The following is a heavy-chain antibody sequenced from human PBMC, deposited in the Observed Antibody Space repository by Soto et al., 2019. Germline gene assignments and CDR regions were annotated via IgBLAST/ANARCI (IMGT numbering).Heavy chain of an antibody. Sequence: ASVKVSCKASGGTFSSYAISWVRQAPGQGLEWMGGIIPIFGTANYAQKFKGRVTITADESTSTAYMELSSLRSEDTAVYYCASYCSSTSCYTGPYYYYGMDVWGQGTTVTVSS. D-gene: IGHD2-2*02. CDR2: IIPIFGTA. J-gene: IGHJ6*02. CDR3: ASYCSSTSCYTGPYYYYGMDV. CDR1: GGTFSSYA. V-gene: IGHV1-69*13.